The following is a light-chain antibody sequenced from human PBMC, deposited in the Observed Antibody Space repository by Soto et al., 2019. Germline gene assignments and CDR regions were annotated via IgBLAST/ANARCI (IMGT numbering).Light chain of an antibody. CDR2: DAS. Sequence: EIVLTQSPGTLTLSPGERATLSCRASQSVSNNYLAWYQQKPGQAPRLLIYDASNRATGIPARFSGSGSGTDFTLTISSLEPEDFAVYYCQQRSDLTFGGGTKVDIK. J-gene: IGKJ4*01. CDR1: QSVSNNY. CDR3: QQRSDLT. V-gene: IGKV3-11*01.